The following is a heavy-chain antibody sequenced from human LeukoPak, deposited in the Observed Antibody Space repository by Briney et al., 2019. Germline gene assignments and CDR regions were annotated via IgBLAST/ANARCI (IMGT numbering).Heavy chain of an antibody. CDR1: RGSISSSSYY. V-gene: IGHV4-39*01. CDR2: IYYSGST. CDR3: ARHMVRDWFDP. D-gene: IGHD3-10*01. Sequence: SETLSLTSTVPRGSISSSSYYSGWIRQPPGNGLEWIGSIYYSGSTYYNPSLKSRVTISVDTSKNQFSLKLSSVTAADTAVYYCARHMVRDWFDPWGQGTLVTVSS. J-gene: IGHJ5*02.